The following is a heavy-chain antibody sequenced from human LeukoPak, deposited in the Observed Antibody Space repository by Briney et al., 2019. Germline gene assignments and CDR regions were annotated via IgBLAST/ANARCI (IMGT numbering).Heavy chain of an antibody. D-gene: IGHD3/OR15-3a*01. CDR2: IYYSGNT. CDR1: DYSISSGYGYY. J-gene: IGHJ4*02. V-gene: IGHV4-39*01. Sequence: SETLSLTCTASDYSISSGYGYYWGWIRQPPGRGLEWIGSIYYSGNTYYNASLKSQVSISIDTSKNQFSLRLTSVTAADTAVYYCARQTGSGLFILPGGQGTLVTVSS. CDR3: ARQTGSGLFILP.